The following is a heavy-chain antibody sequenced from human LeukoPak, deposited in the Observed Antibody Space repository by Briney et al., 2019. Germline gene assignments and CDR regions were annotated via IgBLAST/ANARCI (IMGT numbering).Heavy chain of an antibody. V-gene: IGHV4-59*01. J-gene: IGHJ6*03. CDR1: GGSISDYY. CDR2: IYYSGST. Sequence: PSETLSLTCTVSGGSISDYYWNWIRQPPAKGLEWIGYIYYSGSTTNNPSLKSRVTMSVDTAKNHFSLTVRSVTAADTAVYYCARGDFCSKSNCYLRPMDVWGKGTTVTVSS. D-gene: IGHD3-3*01. CDR3: ARGDFCSKSNCYLRPMDV.